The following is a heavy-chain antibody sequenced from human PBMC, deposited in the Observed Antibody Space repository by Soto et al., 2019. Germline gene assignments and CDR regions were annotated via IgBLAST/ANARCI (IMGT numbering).Heavy chain of an antibody. CDR2: ISDGGDLT. CDR3: ARRVIGSSRAFDI. Sequence: GGSLRLSCAASGFAFSSHPMSWVRQAPEKGLEWVAGISDGGDLTYNADSVRGRFTISRDNSRNTLYLQMNSLRAEDTAVYYCARRVIGSSRAFDIWGQGAMVTVSS. D-gene: IGHD3-10*01. J-gene: IGHJ3*02. CDR1: GFAFSSHP. V-gene: IGHV3-23*01.